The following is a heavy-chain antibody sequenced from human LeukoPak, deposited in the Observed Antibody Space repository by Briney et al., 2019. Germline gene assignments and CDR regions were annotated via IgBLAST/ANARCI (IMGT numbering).Heavy chain of an antibody. V-gene: IGHV3-48*01. D-gene: IGHD5-12*01. CDR2: ISSSSTNI. Sequence: GGSLRLSCAASGLTLYNFWMSWVRQAPGKGLEWVSYISSSSTNIYYADSVKGRFTISRDNAKNSLCLQMNSLRAEDTAVYYCASGSRRFDYWGQGTLVTVSS. J-gene: IGHJ4*02. CDR3: ASGSRRFDY. CDR1: GLTLYNFW.